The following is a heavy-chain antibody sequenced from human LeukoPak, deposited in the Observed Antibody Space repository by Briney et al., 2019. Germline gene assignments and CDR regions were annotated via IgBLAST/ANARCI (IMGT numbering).Heavy chain of an antibody. CDR3: ARTNKYYDNSGYYFDY. Sequence: SESLSLTCTVSGGSISNYYWSWIRQPPGKGLEWIGYIYYSGSTNYNPSLKSRVTISVDTSKSQFSLKLSSVTAADTAVYYCARTNKYYDNSGYYFDYWGQGTLVTVSS. V-gene: IGHV4-59*01. J-gene: IGHJ4*02. D-gene: IGHD3-22*01. CDR2: IYYSGST. CDR1: GGSISNYY.